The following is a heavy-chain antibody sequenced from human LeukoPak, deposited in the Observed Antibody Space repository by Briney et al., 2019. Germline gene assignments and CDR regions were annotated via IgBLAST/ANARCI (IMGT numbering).Heavy chain of an antibody. D-gene: IGHD6-13*01. CDR2: IYTSGST. CDR3: ARGFLGAPSIAAAGTLGD. J-gene: IGHJ4*02. V-gene: IGHV4-61*02. Sequence: SQTLSLTCTVSGGSISSGSYYWSWIRRPAGKGLEWIGRIYTSGSTNYNPSLKSRVTISVDTSKNQFSLKLSSVTAADTAVYYCARGFLGAPSIAAAGTLGDWGQGTLVTVSS. CDR1: GGSISSGSYY.